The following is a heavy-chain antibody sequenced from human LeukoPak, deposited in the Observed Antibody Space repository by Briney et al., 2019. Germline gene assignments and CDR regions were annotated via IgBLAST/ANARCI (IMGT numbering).Heavy chain of an antibody. D-gene: IGHD3-10*01. CDR1: GFTFSTYS. J-gene: IGHJ4*02. CDR3: ARDQSDYYGSGSYSEGSY. V-gene: IGHV3-48*02. Sequence: GGSLRLSCAASGFTFSTYSMKWVRQVPGKGLEWVSYIGSSSGTIYYADSVKGRFTISRDNAKNSLYLQMNGLRDEDTAVYYCARDQSDYYGSGSYSEGSYWGQGTLVTVSS. CDR2: IGSSSGTI.